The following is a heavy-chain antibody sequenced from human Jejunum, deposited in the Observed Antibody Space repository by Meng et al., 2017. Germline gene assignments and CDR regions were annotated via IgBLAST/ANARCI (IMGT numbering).Heavy chain of an antibody. D-gene: IGHD3-22*01. CDR2: IHSDGNT. CDR3: ARGYYDSSGYPQRAFDY. CDR1: GFTFSDYW. J-gene: IGHJ4*02. V-gene: IGHV3-66*02. Sequence: GESLKISCAGSGFTFSDYWMHWVRQAPGKGLEWVSVIHSDGNTYYADSVKGRFTISRDNSKNTLYLQMNSLRAEDTAVYHCARGYYDSSGYPQRAFDYWGQGTLVTVSS.